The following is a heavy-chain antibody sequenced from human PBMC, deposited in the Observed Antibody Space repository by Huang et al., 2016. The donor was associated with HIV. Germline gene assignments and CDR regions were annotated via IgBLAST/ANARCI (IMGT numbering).Heavy chain of an antibody. Sequence: QVQLVQSGAEVKKPGSSVKVSCKASGGTFSNHGFSWVRQAPGQGLEWMGGIIPDFGTKDYTPKFQGRVTITADESTSTVYMELSSLTPDDTAEYYCARVRGYSGSYYGMDVWGQGTTVTVSS. D-gene: IGHD1-26*01. CDR2: IIPDFGTK. CDR3: ARVRGYSGSYYGMDV. J-gene: IGHJ6*02. CDR1: GGTFSNHG. V-gene: IGHV1-69*01.